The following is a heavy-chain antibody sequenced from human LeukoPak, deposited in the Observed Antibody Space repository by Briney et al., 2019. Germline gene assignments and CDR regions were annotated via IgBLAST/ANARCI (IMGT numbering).Heavy chain of an antibody. J-gene: IGHJ4*02. V-gene: IGHV3-23*01. Sequence: GGSLRLSCAASGFTFSSYAMSWVRQAPGKGLEWVSTISSYDDATFYADSVKGRFTISRDNAKNSLYLQLNSLRAEDTAVYYCARGRYFDYDYWGQGTLVTVSS. CDR1: GFTFSSYA. CDR2: ISSYDDAT. D-gene: IGHD3-9*01. CDR3: ARGRYFDYDY.